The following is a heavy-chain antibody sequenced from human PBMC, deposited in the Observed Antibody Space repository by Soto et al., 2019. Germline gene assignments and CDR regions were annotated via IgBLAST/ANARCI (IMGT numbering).Heavy chain of an antibody. D-gene: IGHD3-10*01. V-gene: IGHV3-33*01. CDR3: ARFISLYGMDV. Sequence: QVRLVESGGGVVQPGRSLRLSCAASGFTFSSYGMHWVRQAPGKGLEWVAVIWYDGSNKYYADSVKGRFTISRDNSKNTLYLQMNSLRAEDTAVYYCARFISLYGMDVWGQGTTVTVSS. J-gene: IGHJ6*02. CDR2: IWYDGSNK. CDR1: GFTFSSYG.